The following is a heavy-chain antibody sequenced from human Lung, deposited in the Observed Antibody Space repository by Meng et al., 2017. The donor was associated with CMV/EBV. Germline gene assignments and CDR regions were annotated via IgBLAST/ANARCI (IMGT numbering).Heavy chain of an antibody. CDR2: IYHSGST. J-gene: IGHJ4*02. CDR3: ARVGAYCGGDCYHPR. CDR1: GGSLSSRNW. D-gene: IGHD2-21*02. Sequence: RLQEWGPGLVKPSGTLSLTSAVSGGSLSSRNWWSWVRQPPGKGLEWIGEIYHSGSTNYNPSLKSRVTISVDESKNQFSLRLSSVTAADTAVYYCARVGAYCGGDCYHPRWGQGTLVTVSS. V-gene: IGHV4-4*02.